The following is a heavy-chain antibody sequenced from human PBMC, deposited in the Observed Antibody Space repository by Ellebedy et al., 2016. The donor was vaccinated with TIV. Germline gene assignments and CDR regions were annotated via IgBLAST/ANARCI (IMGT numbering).Heavy chain of an antibody. D-gene: IGHD7-27*01. CDR2: INPNSGGT. J-gene: IGHJ4*02. Sequence: AASVKVSCKASGYTFTSYGISWVRQAPGQGLEWMGWINPNSGGTNYAQKFQGWVTMTRDTSISTAYMDLSRLRSDDTAVYYCARGMKLGIVWYYFDYWGQGTLVTVSS. CDR3: ARGMKLGIVWYYFDY. V-gene: IGHV1-2*04. CDR1: GYTFTSYG.